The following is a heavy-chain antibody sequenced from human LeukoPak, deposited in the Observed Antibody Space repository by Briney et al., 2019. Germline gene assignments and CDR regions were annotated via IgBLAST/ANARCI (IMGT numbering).Heavy chain of an antibody. CDR1: GFTFSSHS. J-gene: IGHJ4*02. Sequence: GGSLRLSCAASGFTFSSHSMNWVRQAPGKGLEWVSYISSSSSTVYYADSVKGRFTISRDNAKNSLYLQMNSLRDEDTAVYYCARDLVEDIVVVPPYFDYWGQGTLVTVSS. D-gene: IGHD2-2*01. CDR3: ARDLVEDIVVVPPYFDY. CDR2: ISSSSSTV. V-gene: IGHV3-48*02.